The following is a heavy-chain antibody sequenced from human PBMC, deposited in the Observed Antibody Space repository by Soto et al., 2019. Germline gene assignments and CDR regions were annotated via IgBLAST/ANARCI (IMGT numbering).Heavy chain of an antibody. J-gene: IGHJ4*02. CDR3: ARGQYSSGGGYFDY. CDR2: ISSSGSTI. D-gene: IGHD6-19*01. V-gene: IGHV3-48*03. CDR1: GFTFSSYE. Sequence: EVQLVESGGGLVQPGGSLRLSCAASGFTFSSYEMNWVRQAPGKGLEWVSYISSSGSTIYYADSVKGRFTISRDNAKNSLYLQMDSLRAEDTAVYYCARGQYSSGGGYFDYWGQETLVTVSS.